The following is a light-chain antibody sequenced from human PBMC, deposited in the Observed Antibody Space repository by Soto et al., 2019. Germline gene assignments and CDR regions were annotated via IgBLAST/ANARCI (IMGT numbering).Light chain of an antibody. J-gene: IGKJ2*01. CDR3: QQYGGSSLYT. Sequence: EIVLTQSPGTLSLSPGERATLSCRASQSVSSSYLGWYQQKPGQAPRLLIYGASSRATGIPARFSGRGSGTDFTVTISRLEPEDFAVYYCQQYGGSSLYTFGQGTKLEIK. V-gene: IGKV3-20*01. CDR1: QSVSSSY. CDR2: GAS.